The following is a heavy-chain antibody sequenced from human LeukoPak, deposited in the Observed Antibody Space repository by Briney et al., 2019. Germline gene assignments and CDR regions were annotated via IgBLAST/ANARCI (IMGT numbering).Heavy chain of an antibody. J-gene: IGHJ5*02. V-gene: IGHV3-23*01. CDR2: ISGSGGST. D-gene: IGHD6-13*01. CDR3: AKDRPYISSWYGCSTP. Sequence: GGTLRLSCAASGFTFSSYGMSWVRQAPGKGLEWVSSISGSGGSTYYADSVKGRFTISRDNSRNTLSLQMHSLRADDTAVYYCAKDRPYISSWYGCSTPWGQGTLVTVSS. CDR1: GFTFSSYG.